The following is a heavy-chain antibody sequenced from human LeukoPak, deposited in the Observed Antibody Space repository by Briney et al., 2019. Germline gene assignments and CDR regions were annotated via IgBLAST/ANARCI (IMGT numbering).Heavy chain of an antibody. V-gene: IGHV3-21*01. CDR1: GFTLSSYS. CDR2: ISSSSSYI. D-gene: IGHD6-13*01. Sequence: GGSLRLSCAASGFTLSSYSMNWVRQAPGKGLEWVSSISSSSSYIYYADLMQGRFTISRDNAKNSLYLQMNSLRAEDTAVYYCAKDKGSSWLYYFDYWGQGTLVTVSS. J-gene: IGHJ4*02. CDR3: AKDKGSSWLYYFDY.